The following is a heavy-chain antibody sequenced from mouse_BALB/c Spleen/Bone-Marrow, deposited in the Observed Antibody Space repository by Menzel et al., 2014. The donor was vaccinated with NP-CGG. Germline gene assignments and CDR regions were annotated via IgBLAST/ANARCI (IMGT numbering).Heavy chain of an antibody. V-gene: IGHV2-9*02. CDR2: IWAGGST. J-gene: IGHJ4*01. CDR3: AGGSYCAGAMDY. D-gene: IGHD1-1*01. CDR1: GFSLTSYG. Sequence: QVQLKQSGPGLVAPSQSLSITCTASGFSLTSYGVHWVGQPPGKVLEWLGVIWAGGSTNYNSALMARLSISKDNSKSEVFLQMNSQQTDDTAMCCGAGGSYCAGAMDYWGQGTSVTVSS.